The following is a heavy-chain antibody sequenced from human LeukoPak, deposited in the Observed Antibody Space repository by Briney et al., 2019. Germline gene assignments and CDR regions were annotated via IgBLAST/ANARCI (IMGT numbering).Heavy chain of an antibody. D-gene: IGHD5-12*01. CDR3: VRDGGVSGYDLLDY. V-gene: IGHV3-7*01. CDR1: GFTFSNYW. J-gene: IGHJ4*02. Sequence: GGSLRLSCAASGFTFSNYWMTWVRQAPGKGLEWVAHINQDGSEEHYMDSVKARFTISRDNAKNSLSLQLNSLTAEDTAVYYCVRDGGVSGYDLLDYWGQGTLVTVSS. CDR2: INQDGSEE.